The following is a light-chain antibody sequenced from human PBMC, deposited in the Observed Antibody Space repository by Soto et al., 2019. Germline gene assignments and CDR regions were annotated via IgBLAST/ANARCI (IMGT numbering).Light chain of an antibody. Sequence: EIVMTQSPATLSVSPGERATLSCRASQSVSSNLAWYQQKPGQAPRLLIYGASTRATGIPARFSGSGSGTDFTLTISSLQPEDFATYYCQQANSFPVTFGGGTKVEIK. CDR1: QSVSSN. CDR3: QQANSFPVT. V-gene: IGKV3-15*01. CDR2: GAS. J-gene: IGKJ4*01.